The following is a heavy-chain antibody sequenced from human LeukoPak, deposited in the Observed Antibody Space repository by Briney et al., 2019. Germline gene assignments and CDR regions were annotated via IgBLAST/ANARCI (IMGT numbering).Heavy chain of an antibody. Sequence: SSQTLPLTCTVSGGSISSGGYYWSWIRQHPGKGLEWIGYIYYSGSTYYNPSLKSRVTISVDTSKNQFSLKLSSVTAADTAVYYCARERANYDYVWGSYRYIDYWGQGTLVTVSS. D-gene: IGHD3-16*02. V-gene: IGHV4-31*03. CDR3: ARERANYDYVWGSYRYIDY. J-gene: IGHJ4*02. CDR2: IYYSGST. CDR1: GGSISSGGYY.